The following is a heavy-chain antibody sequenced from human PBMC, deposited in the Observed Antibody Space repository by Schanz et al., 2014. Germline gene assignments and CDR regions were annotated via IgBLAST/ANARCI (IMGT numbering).Heavy chain of an antibody. D-gene: IGHD3-16*01. CDR1: GYTFTSYS. Sequence: QVQLVQSGAEVKKPGASVKVSCKASGYTFTSYSIHWVRQAPGQGLEWMGWISAYNGHTDYAQKLQGRVTLTTDTSTSTVNMDMSSRRSEDTAFYYSARGNRLQYYDDIWGSDHDPSELDYWGQGTLXTVSS. CDR2: ISAYNGHT. V-gene: IGHV1-18*01. J-gene: IGHJ4*02. CDR3: ARGNRLQYYDDIWGSDHDPSELDY.